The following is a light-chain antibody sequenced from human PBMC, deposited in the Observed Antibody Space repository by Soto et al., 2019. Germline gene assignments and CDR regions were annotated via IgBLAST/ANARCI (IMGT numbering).Light chain of an antibody. CDR3: QQAFSIPRT. Sequence: DIQMTQSPSSMSASVGDRITITCRASQSISSYLNWYQQRPGKAPKLLISETSTLESGVPSKFSGTGYGTDFTLTISSLQPEDFATYYCQQAFSIPRTFGPGTKVDI. J-gene: IGKJ3*01. V-gene: IGKV1-39*01. CDR2: ETS. CDR1: QSISSY.